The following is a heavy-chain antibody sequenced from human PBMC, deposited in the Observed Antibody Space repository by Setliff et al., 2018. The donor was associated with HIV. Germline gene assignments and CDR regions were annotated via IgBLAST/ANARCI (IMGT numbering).Heavy chain of an antibody. D-gene: IGHD1-1*01. V-gene: IGHV1-3*01. CDR1: GYTFTSYA. J-gene: IGHJ6*03. Sequence: SVKVSCKASGYTFTSYAMHWVRQAPGQRLEWMGWINAGNGNTKYSQKFQGRVTITRDTSASTAYMELYSLTSEDTAIYYCASSAGAVPTTAPYGDYYYYFYMDVWGKGTTVTVSS. CDR3: ASSAGAVPTTAPYGDYYYYFYMDV. CDR2: INAGNGNT.